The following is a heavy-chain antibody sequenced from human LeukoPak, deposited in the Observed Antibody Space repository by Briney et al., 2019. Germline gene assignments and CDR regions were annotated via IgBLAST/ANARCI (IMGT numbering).Heavy chain of an antibody. CDR3: AKGLNPQWLYDAFDI. D-gene: IGHD6-19*01. Sequence: QPGRSLRLARAASGFTFSNYGMSWVRQAPGKGLEWISGISGGGGNTYYADSVRGRFTISRDNSKNTLYLQMNSLRAEDTAVYYCAKGLNPQWLYDAFDIWGQGTMVTVSS. CDR2: ISGGGGNT. CDR1: GFTFSNYG. J-gene: IGHJ3*02. V-gene: IGHV3-23*01.